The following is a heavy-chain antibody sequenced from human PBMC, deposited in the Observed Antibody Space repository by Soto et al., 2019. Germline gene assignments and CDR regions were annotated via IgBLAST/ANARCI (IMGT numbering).Heavy chain of an antibody. CDR1: GFTFSNYD. Sequence: XXSLRLAFAASGFTFSNYDMIWLLQAPGKGLEWVSAITANGGGTYYTDSVKGRFTISRENSKHTLSLQMNSLSAEDKAIYYCARGYCSGTGCYREPFDYWGQGTLVTVSS. CDR2: ITANGGGT. D-gene: IGHD2-2*01. CDR3: ARGYCSGTGCYREPFDY. J-gene: IGHJ4*02. V-gene: IGHV3-23*01.